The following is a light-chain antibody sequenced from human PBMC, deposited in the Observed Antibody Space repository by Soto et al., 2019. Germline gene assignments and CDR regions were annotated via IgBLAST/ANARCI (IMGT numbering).Light chain of an antibody. V-gene: IGKV1-39*01. CDR1: QSISSY. CDR2: AAS. Sequence: DIQMTQSPSSLSASVGDRVTITCRASQSISSYLNWYQQKPGKAPKLLIYAASSLQSEVPSRFSGSGSGTDFTLTISSLQPEDFATYYCQRSFRTPLTFGGGTKVEIK. J-gene: IGKJ4*01. CDR3: QRSFRTPLT.